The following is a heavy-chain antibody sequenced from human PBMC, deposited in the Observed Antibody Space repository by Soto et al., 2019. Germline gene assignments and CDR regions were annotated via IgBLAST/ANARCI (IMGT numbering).Heavy chain of an antibody. CDR3: ARAIRNYSNWMDYYYYMDV. CDR1: GGSISSGGYY. J-gene: IGHJ6*03. V-gene: IGHV4-31*03. Sequence: SETLSLTCTVSGGSISSGGYYWSWIRQHPGKGLEWIGYIYYSGSTYYNPSLKSRVTISVDTSKNQFSLKLSSVTAADTAVYYCARAIRNYSNWMDYYYYMDVWGKGTTVTVSS. D-gene: IGHD4-4*01. CDR2: IYYSGST.